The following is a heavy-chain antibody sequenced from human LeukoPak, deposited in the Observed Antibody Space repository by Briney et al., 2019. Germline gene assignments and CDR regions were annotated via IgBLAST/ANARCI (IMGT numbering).Heavy chain of an antibody. CDR2: FDPKDGET. V-gene: IGHV1-24*01. Sequence: ASVKVSCKVSGYTLTELSMHWVRQAPGKGLEWMGGFDPKDGETIYAQKFQGRVTMTEDTSTDTAYMELSSLRSEDTAVYYCATGLYDILTGYYNFDYWGQGTLVTVSS. CDR1: GYTLTELS. D-gene: IGHD3-9*01. CDR3: ATGLYDILTGYYNFDY. J-gene: IGHJ4*02.